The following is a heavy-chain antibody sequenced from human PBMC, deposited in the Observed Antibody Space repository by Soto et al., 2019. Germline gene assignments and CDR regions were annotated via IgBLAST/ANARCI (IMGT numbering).Heavy chain of an antibody. Sequence: QVHLQQWGAGLLKPSENLSLTCAVYGESFIGYYWTWIRQSPGKGLEWIGEINHGGSTNYNPSLKSRVTISIDTSKNQFSLKLTSVTAADTSVYYCARTDIVTTNWFDPWGQGTLVTVSS. CDR1: GESFIGYY. D-gene: IGHD5-12*01. J-gene: IGHJ5*02. CDR3: ARTDIVTTNWFDP. CDR2: INHGGST. V-gene: IGHV4-34*01.